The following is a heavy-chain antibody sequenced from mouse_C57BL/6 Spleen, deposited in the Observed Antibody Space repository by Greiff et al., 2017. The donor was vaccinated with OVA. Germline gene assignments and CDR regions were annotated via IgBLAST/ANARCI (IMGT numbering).Heavy chain of an antibody. Sequence: QVQLQQSGAELARPGASVKLSCKASGYTFTSYGISWVKQRTGQGLEWIGEIYPRSGNTYYNEKFKGKATLTADKSSSTAYMELRSLTSEDSAVYFCARGITTVVATEGAMDYWGQGTSVTGSS. V-gene: IGHV1-81*01. J-gene: IGHJ4*01. CDR2: IYPRSGNT. D-gene: IGHD1-1*01. CDR1: GYTFTSYG. CDR3: ARGITTVVATEGAMDY.